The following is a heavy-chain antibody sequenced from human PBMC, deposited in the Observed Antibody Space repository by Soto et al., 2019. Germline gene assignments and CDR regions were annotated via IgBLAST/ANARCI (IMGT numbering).Heavy chain of an antibody. D-gene: IGHD3-3*01. CDR1: GGSISSSSYY. CDR2: IYYSGST. V-gene: IGHV4-39*01. Sequence: SETLSLTCTVSGGSISSSSYYWGWIRQPPGKGLEWIGSIYYSGSTYYNPSLKSRVTISVDTSKNQFSLKLSSVTAADTAVYYCARQKAYYDFWSGYHEWFDPWGQGTLVTVSS. J-gene: IGHJ5*02. CDR3: ARQKAYYDFWSGYHEWFDP.